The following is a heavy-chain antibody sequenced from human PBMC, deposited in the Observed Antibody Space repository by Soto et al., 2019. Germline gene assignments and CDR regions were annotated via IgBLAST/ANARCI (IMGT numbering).Heavy chain of an antibody. CDR1: GYTFTSYA. Sequence: QVQLVQSGAEVKKPGASVKVSCKASGYTFTSYAMHWVRQAPGQRLEWMGWINAGNGKTKYSQKLQGRVTITRDTSAVTAYMEQSSLRSEDTAVYYCARYCSGGSCYFRNYYGMDVWGQGTTVTVSS. J-gene: IGHJ6*02. D-gene: IGHD2-15*01. CDR2: INAGNGKT. CDR3: ARYCSGGSCYFRNYYGMDV. V-gene: IGHV1-3*01.